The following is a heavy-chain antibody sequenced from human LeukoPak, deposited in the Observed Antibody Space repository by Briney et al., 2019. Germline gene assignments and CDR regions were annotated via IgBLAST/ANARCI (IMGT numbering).Heavy chain of an antibody. D-gene: IGHD3-10*01. CDR3: AKGFGEFP. J-gene: IGHJ5*02. V-gene: IGHV3-7*04. CDR1: GFTFSNFY. CDR2: INQDGGDK. Sequence: PGGSLRLSCAVSGFTFSNFYMSGVRQAPGKGLEWVANINQDGGDKNYVDSVKGRFAISRDSAKNSLYLQMSSLRVEDTAVYYCAKGFGEFPWGQGTLVTVSS.